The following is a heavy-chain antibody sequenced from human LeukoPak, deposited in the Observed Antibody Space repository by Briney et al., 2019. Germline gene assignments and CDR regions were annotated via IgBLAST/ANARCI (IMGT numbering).Heavy chain of an antibody. J-gene: IGHJ4*02. V-gene: IGHV1-18*01. D-gene: IGHD3-9*01. CDR3: ARTRVLRYFDWSPGQLWFDY. CDR2: ISAYNGNT. Sequence: GASVKVSCKASGYTFTSYGIIWVRQAPGQGLEWMGWISAYNGNTNYAQKLQGRVTMTTDTSTSTAYMELRSLRSDDTAVYYCARTRVLRYFDWSPGQLWFDYWGQGTLVTVSS. CDR1: GYTFTSYG.